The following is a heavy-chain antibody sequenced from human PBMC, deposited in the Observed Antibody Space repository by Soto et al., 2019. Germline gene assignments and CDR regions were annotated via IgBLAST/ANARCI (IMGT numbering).Heavy chain of an antibody. CDR2: INHSGST. CDR3: ARHDGFSSGWIFDY. V-gene: IGHV4-34*01. Sequence: PSETLSLTCAVYGGSFSGYYWTWIRQPRGTGLEWIGEINHSGSTNYNPSLKSRVTISVDTSKNQFSLKLTSVTAADTAVYYCARHDGFSSGWIFDYWGHGTLVTVSS. J-gene: IGHJ4*01. D-gene: IGHD6-19*01. CDR1: GGSFSGYY.